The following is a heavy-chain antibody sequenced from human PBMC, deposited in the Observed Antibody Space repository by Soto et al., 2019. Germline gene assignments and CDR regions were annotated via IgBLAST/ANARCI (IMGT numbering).Heavy chain of an antibody. Sequence: QVQLVQSGAEVKKPGASVKVSCKASGYTFTSYGISWVRQAPGQGLEWMGWISAYNGNTNYAQKLQGRVTMTTNTXXXXXXXXXXXXXXXXXXXXXXXRDDPPSLNGGQGTLVTVSS. V-gene: IGHV1-18*01. CDR1: GYTFTSYG. CDR2: ISAYNGNT. D-gene: IGHD2-2*01. J-gene: IGHJ4*02. CDR3: XRDDPPSLN.